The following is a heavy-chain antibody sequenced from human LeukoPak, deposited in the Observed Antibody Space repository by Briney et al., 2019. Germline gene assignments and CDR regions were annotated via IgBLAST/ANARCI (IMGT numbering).Heavy chain of an antibody. CDR2: ISGSKTDT. CDR1: GFTFSSYA. J-gene: IGHJ4*02. D-gene: IGHD2-2*02. Sequence: GGSLRLSCAASGFTFSSYAMSWVRQAPGKGLEWVSYISGSKTDTNYADSAKGRFTVSRDNAKNSVYLQMYSLTAEDTAVYYCVRNTRAPTYWGQGVLVTVSS. V-gene: IGHV3-21*01. CDR3: VRNTRAPTY.